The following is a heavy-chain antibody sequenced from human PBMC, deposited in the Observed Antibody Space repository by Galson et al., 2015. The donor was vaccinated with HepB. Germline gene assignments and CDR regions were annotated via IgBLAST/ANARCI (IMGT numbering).Heavy chain of an antibody. J-gene: IGHJ6*02. CDR1: GYTFTSYA. Sequence: SCKASGYTFTSYAMHWVRQAPGQRLEWMGWINAGNGNTKYSQKFQGRVTITRDTSASTAYMELSSLRSEDTAVYYCARGGSYYNPYYYGMDVWGQGTTVTVSS. CDR3: ARGGSYYNPYYYGMDV. CDR2: INAGNGNT. V-gene: IGHV1-3*01. D-gene: IGHD1-26*01.